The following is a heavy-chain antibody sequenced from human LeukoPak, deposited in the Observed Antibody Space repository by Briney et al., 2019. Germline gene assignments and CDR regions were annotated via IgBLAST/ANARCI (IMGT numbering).Heavy chain of an antibody. CDR2: IPYDGSNK. CDR1: GFTFSSYA. Sequence: GGSLRLSCAASGFTFSSYAVHWVRQAPGKGLEWVAVIPYDGSNKYYADSVKGRFTISRDNSKNTLYLQMNSLRAEDTAVYYCARLAVTSDVDYWGQGTLVTVSS. J-gene: IGHJ4*02. CDR3: ARLAVTSDVDY. V-gene: IGHV3-30*04. D-gene: IGHD4-17*01.